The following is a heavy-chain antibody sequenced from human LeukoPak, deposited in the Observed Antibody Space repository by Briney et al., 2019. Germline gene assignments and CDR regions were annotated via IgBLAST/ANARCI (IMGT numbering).Heavy chain of an antibody. Sequence: GGSLRLSCAAFGFTFSSYSMNWVRQAPGKGLEWVSSISSSSSYIYYADSVKGRFTISRDNAKNSLYLQMNSLRAEDTAVYYCARDMWAGSSTSCFDFDYWGQGTLVTVSS. CDR2: ISSSSSYI. V-gene: IGHV3-21*01. J-gene: IGHJ4*02. D-gene: IGHD2-2*01. CDR3: ARDMWAGSSTSCFDFDY. CDR1: GFTFSSYS.